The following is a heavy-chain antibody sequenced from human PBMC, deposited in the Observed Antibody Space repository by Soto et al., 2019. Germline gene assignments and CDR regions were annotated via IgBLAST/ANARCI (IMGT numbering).Heavy chain of an antibody. CDR2: FSPYTGNT. CDR1: GYIFVNYG. Sequence: QVQLVQSGDEVKKPGASVKVSCKASGYIFVNYGIAWVRQAPRQGLEWMGWFSPYTGNTHSASKVQGRLTMTTDTSTSTAYMDLGSLTSDDTAVYYCVMVDNYVTPTPQDVWGQGTTVTVSS. CDR3: VMVDNYVTPTPQDV. D-gene: IGHD3-16*01. V-gene: IGHV1-18*01. J-gene: IGHJ6*02.